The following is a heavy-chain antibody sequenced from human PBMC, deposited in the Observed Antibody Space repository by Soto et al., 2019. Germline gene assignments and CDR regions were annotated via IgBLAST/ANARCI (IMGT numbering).Heavy chain of an antibody. CDR2: IIPILGIA. CDR1: GGTFSSYT. Sequence: QVQLVQSGAEVKKPGSSVKVSRKASGGTFSSYTISWVRQAPGQGLEWMGRIIPILGIANYAQKFQGRVTITADKSTSTAYVELSSLRSEDTAVYYCAREEPYYYGSGIGGLDYWGQGTLVTVSS. J-gene: IGHJ4*02. V-gene: IGHV1-69*08. CDR3: AREEPYYYGSGIGGLDY. D-gene: IGHD3-10*01.